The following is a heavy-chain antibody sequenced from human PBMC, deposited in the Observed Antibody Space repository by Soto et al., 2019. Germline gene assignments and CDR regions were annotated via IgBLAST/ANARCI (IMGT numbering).Heavy chain of an antibody. CDR3: ARGMDIVIRGGSNGMDV. CDR2: IYSGGRA. V-gene: IGHV3-53*01. CDR1: GFTVSSNY. J-gene: IGHJ6*02. D-gene: IGHD5-12*01. Sequence: PAGSLRVSCAASGFTVSSNYMNWVRQAPGRGLEWVSIIYSGGRAYYADSVKGRFTISRDNSKNTLYLQMNRLRAEDTAVYYCARGMDIVIRGGSNGMDVWGQGTTVTVSS.